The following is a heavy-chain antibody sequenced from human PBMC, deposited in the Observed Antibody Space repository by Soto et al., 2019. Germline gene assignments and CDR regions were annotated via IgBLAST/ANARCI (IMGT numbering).Heavy chain of an antibody. CDR2: IYYSGST. J-gene: IGHJ4*02. Sequence: SETLSLTCTVSGGSISSSSYYWGWIRQPPGKGLEWIGSIYYSGSTYYNTSLKNRVTISVDTSKNQFSLKLSSVTAADTAVYYCARHPRLVPASTDYWGQGTLVTVSS. CDR3: ARHPRLVPASTDY. V-gene: IGHV4-39*01. CDR1: GGSISSSSYY. D-gene: IGHD2-2*01.